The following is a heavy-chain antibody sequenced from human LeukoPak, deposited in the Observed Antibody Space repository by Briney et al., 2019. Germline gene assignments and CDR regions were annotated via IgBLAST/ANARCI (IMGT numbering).Heavy chain of an antibody. V-gene: IGHV3-7*01. CDR3: ARGDSARAAAAPGT. CDR1: GFTFSSYW. Sequence: PGGSLRLSCAASGFTFSSYWMSWVRQAPGKGLEWVANIKQDGSEKYYVDSVKGRFTISKDNAKNSLYLQMNSLRAEDTAVYYCARGDSARAAAAPGTWGQGTLVTVSS. D-gene: IGHD6-13*01. J-gene: IGHJ5*02. CDR2: IKQDGSEK.